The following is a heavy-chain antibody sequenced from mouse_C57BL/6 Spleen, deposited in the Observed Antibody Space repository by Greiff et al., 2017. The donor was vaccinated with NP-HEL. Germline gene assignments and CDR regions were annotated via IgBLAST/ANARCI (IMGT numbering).Heavy chain of an antibody. D-gene: IGHD2-2*01. V-gene: IGHV5-16*01. CDR2: INYDGSST. Sequence: DVKLVESEGGLVQPGSSMKLSCTASGFTFSDYYMAWVRQVPEKGLEWVANINYDGSSTYYLDSLKSRFIISRDNAKNILYLQMSSLKSEDTATYYCARALYGYSYYFDYWGQGTTLTVSS. CDR1: GFTFSDYY. CDR3: ARALYGYSYYFDY. J-gene: IGHJ2*01.